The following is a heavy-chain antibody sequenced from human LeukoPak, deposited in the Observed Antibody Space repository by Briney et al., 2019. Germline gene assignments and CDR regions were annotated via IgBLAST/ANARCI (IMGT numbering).Heavy chain of an antibody. J-gene: IGHJ3*02. V-gene: IGHV3-21*01. CDR2: ISSSSSYI. Sequence: GGSLRLSCAASGFTFSSYSMNWVRQAPGKGLEWVSSISSSSSYIYYADSVKGRFTISRDNAKNSLYLQMNSLRAEGTAVYYCARVRIAALPDAFDIWGQGTMVTVSS. D-gene: IGHD6-6*01. CDR3: ARVRIAALPDAFDI. CDR1: GFTFSSYS.